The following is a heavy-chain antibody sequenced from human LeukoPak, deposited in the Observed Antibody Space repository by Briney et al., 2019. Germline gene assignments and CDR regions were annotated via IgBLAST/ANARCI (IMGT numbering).Heavy chain of an antibody. CDR2: ISGSGGST. J-gene: IGHJ4*02. CDR3: ASHACCSSNWHSLNF. CDR1: GFTFSSYA. Sequence: SGGSPRLSCAASGFTFSSYAMSWVRQAPGKGLEWVSGISGSGGSTYYGDSVKGRFTISRDNSKNTVYLQMNSLRAEDTALYYCASHACCSSNWHSLNFWGQGTLVTVSS. V-gene: IGHV3-23*01. D-gene: IGHD6-13*01.